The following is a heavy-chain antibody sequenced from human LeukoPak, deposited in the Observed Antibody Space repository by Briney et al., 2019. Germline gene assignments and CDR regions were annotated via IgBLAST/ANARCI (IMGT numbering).Heavy chain of an antibody. J-gene: IGHJ4*02. CDR2: IWFDGSDE. CDR3: ARYTTGHGFDF. Sequence: PGGSLRLSCAASGFTFSRNGMHWVRQAPGKGLEWVAYIWFDGSDEGYADSVRGRFTISRDNSKNTLYLQMNSLRAEDTAVYYCARYTTGHGFDFWGQGTLVTVSS. CDR1: GFTFSRNG. D-gene: IGHD6-25*01. V-gene: IGHV3-33*08.